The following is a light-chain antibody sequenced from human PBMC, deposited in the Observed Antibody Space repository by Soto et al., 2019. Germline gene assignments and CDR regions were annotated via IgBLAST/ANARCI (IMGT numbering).Light chain of an antibody. CDR1: SSDVGGYNY. J-gene: IGLJ1*01. V-gene: IGLV2-14*01. CDR3: TSYSHTSTCV. CDR2: DVS. Sequence: QSVLKRPASLSVSAGQSITIFCTGTSSDVGGYNYVSWYQQYPGKAPKLMIYDVSIRPSGVSYRFSGSKSGNTASLTISDLRAEDEADYYCTSYSHTSTCVFVTVTKVPVL.